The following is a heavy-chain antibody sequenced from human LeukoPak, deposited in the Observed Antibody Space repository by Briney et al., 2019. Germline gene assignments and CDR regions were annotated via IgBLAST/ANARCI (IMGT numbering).Heavy chain of an antibody. CDR2: ISAYNGNT. Sequence: ASVKVSCKASGYTFTSYGISWVRQAPGQGLEWMGWISAYNGNTNYAQKLQGRVTITRNTSISTAYMELSSLRSEDTAVYYCARDQRYCSGTTCYTRFDPWGQGTLVTVSS. J-gene: IGHJ5*02. V-gene: IGHV1-18*01. CDR3: ARDQRYCSGTTCYTRFDP. D-gene: IGHD2-2*02. CDR1: GYTFTSYG.